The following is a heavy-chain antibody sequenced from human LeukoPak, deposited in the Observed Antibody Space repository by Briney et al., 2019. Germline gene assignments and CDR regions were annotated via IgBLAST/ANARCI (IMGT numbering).Heavy chain of an antibody. CDR2: ISYDGPNK. CDR3: AKGRYHLATVTLLDY. CDR1: GFTFSSYG. V-gene: IGHV3-30*18. J-gene: IGHJ4*02. Sequence: GGSLRLSCAASGFTFSSYGMHWVRQAPGKGLEWVAVISYDGPNKYYADSVKGRFTISRDNSKNTLYLQMNSLRAEDTAVYYCAKGRYHLATVTLLDYWGQGTLVTVSS. D-gene: IGHD4-17*01.